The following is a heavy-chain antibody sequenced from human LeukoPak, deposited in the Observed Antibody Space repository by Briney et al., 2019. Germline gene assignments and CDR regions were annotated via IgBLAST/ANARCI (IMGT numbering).Heavy chain of an antibody. CDR3: AKDRNRYCSGGSCLPEA. CDR2: ISYDGSNK. J-gene: IGHJ4*02. CDR1: GFTFSSYG. V-gene: IGHV3-30*18. D-gene: IGHD2-15*01. Sequence: PGRSLRLSCAASGFTFSSYGMHWVRQAPGKGLEWVAVISYDGSNKYYADSVKGRFTISRDNSKNTLYLQMNSLRAEDTAVYYCAKDRNRYCSGGSCLPEAWGQGTLVTVSS.